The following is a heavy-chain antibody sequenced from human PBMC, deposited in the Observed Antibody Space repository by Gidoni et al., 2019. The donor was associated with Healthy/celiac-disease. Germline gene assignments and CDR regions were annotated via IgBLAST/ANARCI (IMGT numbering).Heavy chain of an antibody. CDR2: IHDSGST. Sequence: LQLQESRPGLVKPSETLSLPCTVPGRSLSSSRSYWGWFRQPPGQGLEWTGRIHDSGSTYYNPSLKSRVTISVDTSKNQFSLKLSSVTAAETAVYYCARRKTSSSWYGWKFWFDPWGQGTLVTVAS. D-gene: IGHD6-13*01. V-gene: IGHV4-39*01. J-gene: IGHJ5*02. CDR1: GRSLSSSRSY. CDR3: ARRKTSSSWYGWKFWFDP.